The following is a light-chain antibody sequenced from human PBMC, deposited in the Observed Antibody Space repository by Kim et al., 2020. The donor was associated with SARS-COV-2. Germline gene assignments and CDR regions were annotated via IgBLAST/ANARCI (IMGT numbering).Light chain of an antibody. V-gene: IGLV3-1*01. CDR2: QDN. Sequence: SYELTQPPSVSVSPGQTATITCSGHKLETKYAFWYQQKSGQSPVRVIYQDNKRPSGIPERFSGSNSGNTATLTITGTQTMDEADYYCQAWDSGTVVFGGGTKVTVL. J-gene: IGLJ1*01. CDR3: QAWDSGTVV. CDR1: KLETKY.